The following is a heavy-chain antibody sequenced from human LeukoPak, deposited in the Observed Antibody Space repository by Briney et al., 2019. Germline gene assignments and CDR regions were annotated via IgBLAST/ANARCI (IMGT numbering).Heavy chain of an antibody. CDR2: IYYTGDT. Sequence: PSETLSLTCTVSGGSISSYYWSWIRQPPGKGLEWIGYIYYTGDTNSNPSLKSRVTISLDTSKNQVSLQVTSVTAADTAVYYCARHTYARPFDFWGQGTLVTVSS. CDR1: GGSISSYY. V-gene: IGHV4-59*08. J-gene: IGHJ4*02. CDR3: ARHTYARPFDF. D-gene: IGHD6-6*01.